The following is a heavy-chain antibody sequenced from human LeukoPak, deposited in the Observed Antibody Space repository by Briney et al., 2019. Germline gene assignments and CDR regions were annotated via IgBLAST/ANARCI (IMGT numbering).Heavy chain of an antibody. Sequence: SETLSLTCTVSSGSISSGRYYWTWIRQPAGKGLEWIGRIDTSGSTYYNPSLKSRVTISVDMSKNQFSLKLSSVTAADTAVYYCARAGQGYCTSAGCFLSLDYWGQGTLVTVSS. V-gene: IGHV4-61*02. D-gene: IGHD2-2*01. CDR2: IDTSGST. CDR3: ARAGQGYCTSAGCFLSLDY. CDR1: SGSISSGRYY. J-gene: IGHJ4*02.